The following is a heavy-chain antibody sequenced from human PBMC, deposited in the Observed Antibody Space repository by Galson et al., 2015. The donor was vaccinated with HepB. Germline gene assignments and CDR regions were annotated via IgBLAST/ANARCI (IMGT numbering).Heavy chain of an antibody. J-gene: IGHJ4*02. D-gene: IGHD1-14*01. CDR1: GYTFTRHD. CDR2: INTGIGGT. CDR3: ATAPDRIN. Sequence: SVKVSCKASGYTFTRHDMHWVRQAVGHRLEWMGVINTGIGGTKYSQNFQGRVTITKDTSATTVYMELRGLRFEDTGVYYCATAPDRINWGQGTLVTVSS. V-gene: IGHV1-3*04.